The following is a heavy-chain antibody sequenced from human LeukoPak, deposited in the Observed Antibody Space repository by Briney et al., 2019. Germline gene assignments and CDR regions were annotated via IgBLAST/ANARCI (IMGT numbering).Heavy chain of an antibody. Sequence: SETLCLTCTASGGSISSSSYYWGWIRQPPGKELEWIGTIYYSGSTYYNPALKSLVTIPVDTSKNQFSLILSSVTAADTAVYYCARHHYDILTGYTFDPWGQGILVTVSS. CDR1: GGSISSSSYY. J-gene: IGHJ5*02. D-gene: IGHD3-9*01. CDR2: IYYSGST. V-gene: IGHV4-39*01. CDR3: ARHHYDILTGYTFDP.